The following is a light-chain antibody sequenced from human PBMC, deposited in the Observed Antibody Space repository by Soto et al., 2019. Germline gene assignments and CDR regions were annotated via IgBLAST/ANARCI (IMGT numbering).Light chain of an antibody. V-gene: IGLV2-8*01. CDR3: SSNVVGTNLKI. CDR1: YSDVGGSNY. Sequence: QSVLTQPPSASGSPGQSVTISCTGTYSDVGGSNYVSWYQQHPGKAPKLVIYEVIQRPSGVPDRFSGSRSGNTASLTVSRLQAEDEADYYCSSNVVGTNLKIFGGGPKLNVL. CDR2: EVI. J-gene: IGLJ2*01.